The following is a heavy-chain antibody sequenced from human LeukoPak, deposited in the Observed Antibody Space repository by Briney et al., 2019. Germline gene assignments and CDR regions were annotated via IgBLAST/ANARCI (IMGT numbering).Heavy chain of an antibody. CDR1: GYTFTSYG. CDR3: ARAHSSGYYYRFGY. J-gene: IGHJ4*02. CDR2: ISAYNGNT. V-gene: IGHV1-18*01. D-gene: IGHD3-22*01. Sequence: ASVKVSCKASGYTFTSYGISWVRQAPGQGLEWMGWISAYNGNTNYAQKLQGRVTMTTDTSTSTAYMELRSLRSDDTAVYYCARAHSSGYYYRFGYWGQGTLVTVSS.